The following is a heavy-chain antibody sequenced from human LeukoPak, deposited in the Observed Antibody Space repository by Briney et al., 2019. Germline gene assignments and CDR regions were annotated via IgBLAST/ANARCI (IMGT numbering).Heavy chain of an antibody. CDR3: ARDGDYAYYYYYYGTDV. CDR2: MNPNSGNT. D-gene: IGHD4-17*01. V-gene: IGHV1-8*01. CDR1: GYTFTSYD. Sequence: ASVKVSCKASGYTFTSYDINWVRQATGQGLEWMGWMNPNSGNTGYAQKFQGRVTMTRNTSISTAYMELSSLRSEDTAVYYCARDGDYAYYYYYYGTDVWGQGTTVTVSS. J-gene: IGHJ6*02.